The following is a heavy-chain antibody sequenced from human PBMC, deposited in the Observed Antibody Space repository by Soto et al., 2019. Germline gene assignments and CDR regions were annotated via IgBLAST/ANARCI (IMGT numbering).Heavy chain of an antibody. V-gene: IGHV1-18*01. CDR2: ISAYNGNT. CDR1: GYTFTCYG. Sequence: ASVKVSCKASGYTFTCYGISWVRQAPGQGLEWMGWISAYNGNTNYAQKLQGRVTMTTDTSTSTAYMELSSLRSEDTAVYYCARGEYSSSSIWFDPWGQGTLVTVSS. J-gene: IGHJ5*02. D-gene: IGHD6-6*01. CDR3: ARGEYSSSSIWFDP.